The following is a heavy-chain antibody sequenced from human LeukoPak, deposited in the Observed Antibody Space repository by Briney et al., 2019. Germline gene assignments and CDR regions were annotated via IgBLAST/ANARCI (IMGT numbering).Heavy chain of an antibody. Sequence: PGGSLRLSCAASGFTFSSYEMNWVRQAPGKGLEWVSYISSSGSTIYYADSVKGRFTISRDNAKNSLYLQMNSLRAEDTAVYYCARETYYDSSGYYYGYWGQGTLVTVSS. CDR1: GFTFSSYE. D-gene: IGHD3-22*01. J-gene: IGHJ4*02. V-gene: IGHV3-48*03. CDR2: ISSSGSTI. CDR3: ARETYYDSSGYYYGY.